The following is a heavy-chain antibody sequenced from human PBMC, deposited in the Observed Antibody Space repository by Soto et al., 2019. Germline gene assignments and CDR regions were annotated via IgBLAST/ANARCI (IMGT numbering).Heavy chain of an antibody. J-gene: IGHJ6*02. CDR1: GISISTYA. Sequence: QVQLVESGGGVVQPGRSLTVSCAASGISISTYAMHLVRQAPGKGLEWVAVISQDGSVKYYADSVKGRFTISRDNPKNTLFLQMNSLGADDTAVYYCAGRQQNYYYYGMDVWGQGTTVTVSS. CDR3: AGRQQNYYYYGMDV. D-gene: IGHD6-13*01. CDR2: ISQDGSVK. V-gene: IGHV3-30*03.